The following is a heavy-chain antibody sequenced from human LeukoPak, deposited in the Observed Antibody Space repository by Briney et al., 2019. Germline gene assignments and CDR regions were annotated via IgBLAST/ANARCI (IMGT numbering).Heavy chain of an antibody. V-gene: IGHV4-4*07. CDR3: AGDSSSWLGTNWFDP. J-gene: IGHJ5*02. Sequence: KPPETLSLTCTVSGGSISSYYWSWIRQPAGKGLEWIGRIYTSGSTNYNPSLKSRVTMSVDTSKNQFPLKLSSVTAADTAVYYCAGDSSSWLGTNWFDPWGQGTLVTVSS. D-gene: IGHD6-13*01. CDR1: GGSISSYY. CDR2: IYTSGST.